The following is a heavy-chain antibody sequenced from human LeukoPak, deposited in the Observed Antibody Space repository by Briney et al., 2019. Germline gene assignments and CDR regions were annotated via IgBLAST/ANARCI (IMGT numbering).Heavy chain of an antibody. CDR2: IKQDGSEK. J-gene: IGHJ6*03. D-gene: IGHD3-22*01. CDR1: GFTFSSYW. V-gene: IGHV3-7*01. CDR3: ARDTYYYDSSGYYLYYYYYYMDV. Sequence: GGSLRLSCAASGFTFSSYWMSWVRQAPGKGLEWVANIKQDGSEKYYVDSVKGRFTISRDNAKNSLYLQMNSLRAEDTAVYYCARDTYYYDSSGYYLYYYYYYMDVWGKGTTVTISS.